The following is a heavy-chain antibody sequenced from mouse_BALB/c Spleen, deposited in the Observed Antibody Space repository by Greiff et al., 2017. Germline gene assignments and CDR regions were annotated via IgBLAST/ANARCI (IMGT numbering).Heavy chain of an antibody. J-gene: IGHJ2*01. V-gene: IGHV1-20*01. CDR3: GTSEGDY. CDR2: INPYNGDT. Sequence: EVQLQQSGPELVKPGASVKISCKASGYSFTGYFMNWVMQSHGKSLEWIGRINPYNGDTFYNQKFKGKATLTVDKSSSTAHMELLSLTSEDSAVYYCGTSEGDYWGQGTTLTVSS. CDR1: GYSFTGYF.